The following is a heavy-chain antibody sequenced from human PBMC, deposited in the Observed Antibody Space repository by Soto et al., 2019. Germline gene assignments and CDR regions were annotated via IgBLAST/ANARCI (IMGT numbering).Heavy chain of an antibody. CDR1: GGSVSSYW. Sequence: SETLSLTCSVSGGSVSSYWWSWIRQPPGKGLEWIGYIYYTGSTNYSPSLKGRVTISLDASKSQFSLKLTSVTAADTAVYYCARGPGASDYYFDYWGPGTLVTVSS. CDR3: ARGPGASDYYFDY. CDR2: IYYTGST. J-gene: IGHJ4*02. V-gene: IGHV4-59*02. D-gene: IGHD3-10*01.